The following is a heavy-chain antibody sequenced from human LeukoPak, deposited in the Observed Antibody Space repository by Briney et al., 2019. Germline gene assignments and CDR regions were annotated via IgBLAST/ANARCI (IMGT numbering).Heavy chain of an antibody. CDR2: IRYDGSNK. J-gene: IGHJ6*03. D-gene: IGHD5-12*01. Sequence: GGSLRLSCAASGFTFSSYGMHWVRQPPGKGLEWVAFIRYDGSNKYYADSVKGRFTISRDNSKNTLYLQMNSLRAEDVAVYYCAKRADSGYEGYYYYMDVWGKGTTVTISS. V-gene: IGHV3-30*02. CDR1: GFTFSSYG. CDR3: AKRADSGYEGYYYYMDV.